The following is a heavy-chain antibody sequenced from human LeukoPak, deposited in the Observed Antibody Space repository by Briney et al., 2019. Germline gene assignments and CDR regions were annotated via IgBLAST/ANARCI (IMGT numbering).Heavy chain of an antibody. V-gene: IGHV3-23*01. Sequence: GGSLRLSCAASGFTFSSYAMSWVRQAPGKGLEWVSAISGSGGSTYYADSVKGRFTISRDNSKNTLYLQMNSLRPEDTAIYYCAKDLTTVTSQGDYWDQGTLVTVSS. J-gene: IGHJ4*02. CDR1: GFTFSSYA. CDR3: AKDLTTVTSQGDY. D-gene: IGHD4-17*01. CDR2: ISGSGGST.